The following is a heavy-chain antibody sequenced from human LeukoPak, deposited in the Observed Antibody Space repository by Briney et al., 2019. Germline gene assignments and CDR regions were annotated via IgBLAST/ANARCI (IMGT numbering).Heavy chain of an antibody. CDR2: IKSDGST. V-gene: IGHV3-74*01. CDR3: ARAPSEIGGYYPEYFRH. J-gene: IGHJ1*01. D-gene: IGHD3-3*01. Sequence: EGSLRLSCAASGFTFSTYWMHWVRQAPGKGLVWVSRIKSDGSTNYADSVKGRFTISRDNGKNTLSLQMNSLRPEDTGVYYCARAPSEIGGYYPEYFRHWGQGTLVTVSS. CDR1: GFTFSTYW.